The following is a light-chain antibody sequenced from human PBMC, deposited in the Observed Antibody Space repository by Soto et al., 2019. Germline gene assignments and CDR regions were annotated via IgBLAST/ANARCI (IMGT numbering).Light chain of an antibody. J-gene: IGKJ3*01. Sequence: DIQMTQSPSSLSASVGDRVTITCRARQSISNYLNWYQQKPWQAPQLLIYAASSLKSGVPSRFSGSGSVTDFTLTISSLQPEDFATYSCQHSYTTLFSFGPGTKVDI. V-gene: IGKV1-39*01. CDR3: QHSYTTLFS. CDR1: QSISNY. CDR2: AAS.